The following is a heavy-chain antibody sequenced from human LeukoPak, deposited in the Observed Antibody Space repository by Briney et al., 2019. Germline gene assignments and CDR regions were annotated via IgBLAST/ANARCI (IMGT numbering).Heavy chain of an antibody. CDR1: GFIFDNHA. J-gene: IGHJ4*02. D-gene: IGHD1-26*01. Sequence: PGGSLRLSCEASGFIFDNHAFHWVRQAPGKGLEWVALISYDGSNKYYADSVKGRFTISRDNSKTTLFLQMNSLRAEDAAVYYCAKAQGGATLDYWGQGTLVTVSS. CDR2: ISYDGSNK. V-gene: IGHV3-30*04. CDR3: AKAQGGATLDY.